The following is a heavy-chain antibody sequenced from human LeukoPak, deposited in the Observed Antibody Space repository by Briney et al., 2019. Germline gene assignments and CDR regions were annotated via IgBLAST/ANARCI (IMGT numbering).Heavy chain of an antibody. J-gene: IGHJ3*02. D-gene: IGHD1-26*01. Sequence: PSETLSLTCTVSGGSISSYYWSWIRQPAGKGLEWIGRMYLSGNTNYNPSLKSRVTMSPDTSKNQFSLKLSSVTAADTAVYYCARSGSYAKDAFDIWGQGTMVTVSS. V-gene: IGHV4-4*07. CDR1: GGSISSYY. CDR3: ARSGSYAKDAFDI. CDR2: MYLSGNT.